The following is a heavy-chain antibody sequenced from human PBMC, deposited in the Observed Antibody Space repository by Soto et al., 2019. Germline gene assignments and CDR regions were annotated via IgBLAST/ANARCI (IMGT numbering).Heavy chain of an antibody. V-gene: IGHV4-30-2*01. CDR2: IYHSGST. CDR3: ARGGDYYYYGMDV. CDR1: DGSISSGGYS. D-gene: IGHD6-25*01. Sequence: SETLSLTCAVSDGSISSGGYSWSWIRQPPGKGLEWIGYIYHSGSTYYNPSLKSRVTISRDRSKSQFSLKLSSVTAADTAVYYCARGGDYYYYGMDVWGQGTTVTVSS. J-gene: IGHJ6*02.